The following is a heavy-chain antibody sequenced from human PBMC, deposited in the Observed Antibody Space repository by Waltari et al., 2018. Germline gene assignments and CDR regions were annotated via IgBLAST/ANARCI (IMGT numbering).Heavy chain of an antibody. J-gene: IGHJ4*02. CDR2: IRSKANSDAT. CDR1: ELTFIALA. CDR3: TSGGTTGTTSRGY. D-gene: IGHD1-1*01. Sequence: EGQLVKSVAHLVPPGGSLNGYSAGHELTFIALASHHSRQASGKGLEWVGRIRSKANSDATAYAASVKGRFTISRDDSKNTAYLQMNSLKTEDTAVYYCTSGGTTGTTSRGYWGQGTLVTVSS. V-gene: IGHV3-73*02.